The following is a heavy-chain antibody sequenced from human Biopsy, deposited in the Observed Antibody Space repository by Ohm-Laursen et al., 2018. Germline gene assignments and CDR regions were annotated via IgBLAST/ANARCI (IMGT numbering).Heavy chain of an antibody. V-gene: IGHV3-23*01. D-gene: IGHD2-21*01. CDR3: VKAYSAIYWFDP. CDR2: ISDSGGST. Sequence: SLRLSCSASGFTFSSFAMSWVRQAPGKGLVWVSGISDSGGSTHYADPVKGRFTISRDNSKNTLFLQMDSLRADDTAVYYCVKAYSAIYWFDPWGQGTLVTVSS. J-gene: IGHJ5*02. CDR1: GFTFSSFA.